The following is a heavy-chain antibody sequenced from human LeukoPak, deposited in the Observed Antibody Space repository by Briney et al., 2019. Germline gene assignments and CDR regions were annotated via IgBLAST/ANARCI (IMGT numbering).Heavy chain of an antibody. J-gene: IGHJ4*02. CDR3: AREVAAAGTRYFDY. Sequence: PSETLSLTCTVSGGSISSSSYYWGWIRQPPGKGLEWIGSIYYSGSTYYNPSLKSRVTISVDTSKNQFSLKLSSVTAADTAVYYCAREVAAAGTRYFDYWGQGTLVTVSS. V-gene: IGHV4-39*02. D-gene: IGHD6-13*01. CDR2: IYYSGST. CDR1: GGSISSSSYY.